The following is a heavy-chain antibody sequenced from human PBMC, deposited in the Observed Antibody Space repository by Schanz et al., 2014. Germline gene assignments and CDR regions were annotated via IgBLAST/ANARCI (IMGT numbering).Heavy chain of an antibody. Sequence: VQLVESGGGVVQPGRSRRLSCEASGFTFSSYGMHWVRQAPGKGLEWVSGMSWNAGSLGYGDSVKGRFTISRDNAKNSLYLQMNSLRAEDTAVYYCAKDQGSYGSGSYSYFAYWGQGTLVTVSS. V-gene: IGHV3-9*01. D-gene: IGHD3-10*01. J-gene: IGHJ4*02. CDR2: MSWNAGSL. CDR3: AKDQGSYGSGSYSYFAY. CDR1: GFTFSSYG.